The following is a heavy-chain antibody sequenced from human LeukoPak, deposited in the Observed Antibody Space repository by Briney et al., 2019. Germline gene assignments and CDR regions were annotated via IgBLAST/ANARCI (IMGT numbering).Heavy chain of an antibody. Sequence: GASVKVSCKASGYTFSDYYMHWVRQAPGQGLEWMGVINPSGGSTRYAQKFQGRVTMTRDMSTSTVDMELSSLRSEDTAVYYCARDGCSSTTNCDENNWFDPWGQGTTVTVSS. V-gene: IGHV1-46*01. CDR2: INPSGGST. D-gene: IGHD2/OR15-2a*01. J-gene: IGHJ5*01. CDR1: GYTFSDYY. CDR3: ARDGCSSTTNCDENNWFDP.